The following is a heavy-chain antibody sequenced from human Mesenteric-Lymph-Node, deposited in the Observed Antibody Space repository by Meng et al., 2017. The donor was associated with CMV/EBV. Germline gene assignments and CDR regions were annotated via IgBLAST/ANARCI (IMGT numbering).Heavy chain of an antibody. Sequence: GGSLRLSCVASGFTFSTYWMTWVRQAPGKGLEWVANINQAGNVKQYVDSVEGRFTISRDNAKNSLFLQMNTLRAEDTAIYYCATPPARMLDNWGQGELVTVSS. CDR1: GFTFSTYW. CDR2: INQAGNVK. V-gene: IGHV3-7*01. J-gene: IGHJ4*02. CDR3: ATPPARMLDN. D-gene: IGHD2-2*01.